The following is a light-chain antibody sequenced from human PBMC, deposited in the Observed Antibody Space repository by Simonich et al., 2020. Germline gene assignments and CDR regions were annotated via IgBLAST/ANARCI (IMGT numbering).Light chain of an antibody. CDR1: QSLVHSDGNPY. CDR2: KVS. CDR3: QQYYSTPYT. J-gene: IGKJ2*01. V-gene: IGKV2-30*02. Sequence: DVVMTQSPLSLPVTLGQPASISCRSSQSLVHSDGNPYLNWFQQRPGQSPRRLIYKVSNRDSGVPDRFSGSGSGTDFTLTISSLQAEDVAVYYCQQYYSTPYTFGQGTKLEIK.